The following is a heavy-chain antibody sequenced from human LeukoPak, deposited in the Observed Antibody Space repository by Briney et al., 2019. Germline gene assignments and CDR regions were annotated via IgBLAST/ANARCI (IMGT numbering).Heavy chain of an antibody. V-gene: IGHV4-61*02. CDR1: GGSITNLDYY. Sequence: SQTLSLTCTVSGGSITNLDYYWTWIRQPAGKRLEWIGRIYTSGGTNYNPSLKSRVTMSVDRSKNEISLHLASLTAADTALYYCAGRGSSSGSFDIWGQGPSSPSLQ. D-gene: IGHD3-10*01. J-gene: IGHJ3*02. CDR3: AGRGSSSGSFDI. CDR2: IYTSGGT.